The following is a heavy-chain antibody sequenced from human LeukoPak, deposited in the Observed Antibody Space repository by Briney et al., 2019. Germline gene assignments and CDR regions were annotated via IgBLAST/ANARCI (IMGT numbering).Heavy chain of an antibody. CDR1: GGTFSSYA. V-gene: IGHV1-69*05. D-gene: IGHD1-20*01. CDR3: AREFYNWKPLSGDDAFDN. Sequence: SSVKVSCKASGGTFSSYAISWVRQAPGQGLEWMGRIIPIFGTANYAQKFQGRVTITTDESTSTAYMELSSLRSEDTAVYYCAREFYNWKPLSGDDAFDNWGQGTMVTVSS. CDR2: IIPIFGTA. J-gene: IGHJ3*02.